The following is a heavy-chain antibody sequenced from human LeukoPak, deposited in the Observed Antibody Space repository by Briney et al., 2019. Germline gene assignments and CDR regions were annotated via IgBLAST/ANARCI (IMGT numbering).Heavy chain of an antibody. CDR1: GGSISSYY. CDR3: ARAGRTFDGSGSYYNLLDY. CDR2: IYYSGST. Sequence: PSETLSLTCTVSGGSISSYYWSWIRQPPGKGLEWIGYIYYSGSTNYNPSLKSRVTISVDTSKNQFSLKLSSVTAADTAVYYCARAGRTFDGSGSYYNLLDYWGQGTLVTVSS. D-gene: IGHD3-10*01. J-gene: IGHJ4*02. V-gene: IGHV4-59*01.